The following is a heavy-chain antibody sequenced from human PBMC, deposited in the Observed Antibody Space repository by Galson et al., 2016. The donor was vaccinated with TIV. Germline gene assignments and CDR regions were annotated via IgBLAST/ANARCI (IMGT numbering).Heavy chain of an antibody. D-gene: IGHD3-10*01. CDR1: GGIFRNYA. V-gene: IGHV1-69*05. J-gene: IGHJ6*01. CDR3: ARALVQGVVSQYYGMDV. Sequence: SVKVSCKASGGIFRNYAISWVRQAPGQGLEWMGGIIAIFGTVTYAQKSHGRVTMTTDSSTSTAYMELRTLRSDDTAVYFCARALVQGVVSQYYGMDVWGQGTTVTVSS. CDR2: IIAIFGTV.